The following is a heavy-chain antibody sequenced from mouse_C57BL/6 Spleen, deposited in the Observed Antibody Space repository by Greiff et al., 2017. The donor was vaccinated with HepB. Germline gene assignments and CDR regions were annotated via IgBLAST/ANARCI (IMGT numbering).Heavy chain of an antibody. Sequence: QVQLKESGAELARPGASVKLSCKASGYTFTSYGISWVKQRTGQGLEWIGEIYPRSGNTYYNEKFKGKATLTADKSSSTAYMELRSLTSEDSAVYFCAREGNYYGSSYYFDYWGQGTTLTVSS. CDR3: AREGNYYGSSYYFDY. J-gene: IGHJ2*01. CDR2: IYPRSGNT. CDR1: GYTFTSYG. D-gene: IGHD1-1*01. V-gene: IGHV1-81*01.